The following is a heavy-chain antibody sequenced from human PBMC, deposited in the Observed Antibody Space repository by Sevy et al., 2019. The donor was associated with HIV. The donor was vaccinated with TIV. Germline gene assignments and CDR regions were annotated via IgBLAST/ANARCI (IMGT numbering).Heavy chain of an antibody. V-gene: IGHV4-61*02. D-gene: IGHD3-3*02. CDR3: ARLNFHVLGGSYDAFDI. Sequence: SEILSLTCTISGASIGTGSDYWSWIRQPAGKGLEWIGRIYTSGTTNYNPFLKSRVTISLDTSKIQFSLKLSSVTAADTAVYYSARLNFHVLGGSYDAFDIWGQGTMVTVSS. CDR1: GASIGTGSDY. J-gene: IGHJ3*02. CDR2: IYTSGTT.